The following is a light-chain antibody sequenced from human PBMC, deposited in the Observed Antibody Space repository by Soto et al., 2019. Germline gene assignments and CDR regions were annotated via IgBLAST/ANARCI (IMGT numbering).Light chain of an antibody. V-gene: IGLV1-40*01. CDR2: RDT. J-gene: IGLJ1*01. CDR1: TSNIGASYD. CDR3: AAWDDSLSGYYV. Sequence: QSKLTQPPSVSGAPGQTVTISCTGSTSNIGASYDVHWYQQLPGSAPNLLIYRDTHRPSGIPNRFSGSKSGTSASLAISGLRSEDEADYYCAAWDDSLSGYYVFGTGTKLTVL.